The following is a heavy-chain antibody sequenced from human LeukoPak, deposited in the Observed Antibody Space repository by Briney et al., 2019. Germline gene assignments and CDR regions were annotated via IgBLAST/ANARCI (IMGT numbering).Heavy chain of an antibody. CDR3: ARGRQQQLGWFDP. CDR2: IYSGGST. V-gene: IGHV3-53*01. CDR1: GFTVSSNY. J-gene: IGHJ5*02. Sequence: GGSLRLSCAAPGFTVSSNYMSWVRQAPGKGLEWVSVIYSGGSTYYADSVKGRFTISRDNSKNMLYLQMDSLRAEDTAVYYCARGRQQQLGWFDPWGQGTLVTVSS. D-gene: IGHD6-13*01.